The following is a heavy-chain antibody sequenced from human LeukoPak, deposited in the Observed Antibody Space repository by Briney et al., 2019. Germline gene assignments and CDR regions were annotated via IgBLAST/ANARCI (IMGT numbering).Heavy chain of an antibody. J-gene: IGHJ4*02. Sequence: ASVKVSCKASGYTFTGYYLHWVRQAPGQGLEWMGWINPHSGGTIYAQKFQGRVTMTRDTSISTAYMELSRLRSDDTAVYYCVRDRTKYCSSTSCPLDYWGQGTLVTVAS. D-gene: IGHD2-2*01. CDR3: VRDRTKYCSSTSCPLDY. CDR1: GYTFTGYY. V-gene: IGHV1-2*02. CDR2: INPHSGGT.